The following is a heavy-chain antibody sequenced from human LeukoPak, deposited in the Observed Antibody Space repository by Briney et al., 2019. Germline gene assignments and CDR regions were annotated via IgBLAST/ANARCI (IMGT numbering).Heavy chain of an antibody. CDR3: ARVPVLLTMGGDY. V-gene: IGHV3-21*01. J-gene: IGHJ4*02. Sequence: GGSLRLSCAASGFTFSSYSMNWVRQAPGKGLEWVSAIRSSSNYIYYADSVKGRFTISRDNAKNSLFLQMNSLRAEDTAVYYCARVPVLLTMGGDYWGQGTLVTVSS. CDR2: IRSSSNYI. CDR1: GFTFSSYS. D-gene: IGHD2/OR15-2a*01.